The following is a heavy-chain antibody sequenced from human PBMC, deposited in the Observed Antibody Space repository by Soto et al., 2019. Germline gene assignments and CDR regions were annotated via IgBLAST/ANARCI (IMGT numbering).Heavy chain of an antibody. V-gene: IGHV4-4*07. D-gene: IGHD6-19*01. CDR3: ARVGSSGWYWGYAFDI. CDR1: GGSISSYY. J-gene: IGHJ3*02. Sequence: SETLSLTCTVSGGSISSYYWSWIRQPAGKGLEWIGRIYTSGSTNYNPSLKRRVTMSVDTSKNQFSLKLSSVTAADTAVYYCARVGSSGWYWGYAFDIWGQGTMVTVSS. CDR2: IYTSGST.